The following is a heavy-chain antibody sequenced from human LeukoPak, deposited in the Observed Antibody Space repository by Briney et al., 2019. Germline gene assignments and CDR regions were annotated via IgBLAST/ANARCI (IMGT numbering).Heavy chain of an antibody. V-gene: IGHV3-21*06. CDR3: ARGHYDILTGNYKWTPDY. D-gene: IGHD3-9*01. Sequence: PGGSLRLSCAASGFTCNTYKMNWVRQAPGRGLEWVSSIHSGGSDIYYADSVKGRFAVSRDNAKNSLFLQMNSLRAEDTALYYCARGHYDILTGNYKWTPDYWGQAPLVTVAS. CDR1: GFTCNTYK. CDR2: IHSGGSDI. J-gene: IGHJ4*02.